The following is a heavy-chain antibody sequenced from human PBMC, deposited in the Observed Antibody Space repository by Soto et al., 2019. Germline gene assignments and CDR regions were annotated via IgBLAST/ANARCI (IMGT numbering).Heavy chain of an antibody. CDR3: ARHETLASDGDF. Sequence: QLHLQESGPGLVKPSETLSLTCTVSGGSITGSRYYWGWIRQPPGKGLEWIGSVYYGGSTYYNPSLKSRVTISVDTSKNQFSLKLRSVTAADTAVYYCARHETLASDGDFWGQGTLVTVSS. V-gene: IGHV4-39*01. J-gene: IGHJ4*02. CDR2: VYYGGST. CDR1: GGSITGSRYY.